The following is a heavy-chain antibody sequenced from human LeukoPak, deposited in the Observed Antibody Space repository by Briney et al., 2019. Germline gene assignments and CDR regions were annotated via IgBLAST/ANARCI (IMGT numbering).Heavy chain of an antibody. Sequence: GASVKFSCKASGGTFSSYAISWVRQAPGQGLEWMGGIIPIFGTANYAQKFQGRVTITADESTSTAYMELSSLRSEDTAVYYCARDLLVPAAIFSGGYFGYWGQGTLVTVSS. J-gene: IGHJ4*02. V-gene: IGHV1-69*13. D-gene: IGHD2-2*01. CDR3: ARDLLVPAAIFSGGYFGY. CDR2: IIPIFGTA. CDR1: GGTFSSYA.